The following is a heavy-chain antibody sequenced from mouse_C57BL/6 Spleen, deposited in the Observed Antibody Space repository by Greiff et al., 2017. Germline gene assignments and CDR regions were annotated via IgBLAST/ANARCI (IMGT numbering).Heavy chain of an antibody. CDR1: GYTFTSYW. J-gene: IGHJ4*01. CDR3: ARLITTVVAPYAMDY. CDR2: INPSNGGT. Sequence: QVQLQQSGPELVKPGASVKLSCKASGYTFTSYWMHWVKQRPGQGLEWIGNINPSNGGTNYNEKFKSKATLTVDKSSSTAYMQLSSLTSEDSAVYYCARLITTVVAPYAMDYWGQGTSVTVSS. D-gene: IGHD1-1*01. V-gene: IGHV1-53*01.